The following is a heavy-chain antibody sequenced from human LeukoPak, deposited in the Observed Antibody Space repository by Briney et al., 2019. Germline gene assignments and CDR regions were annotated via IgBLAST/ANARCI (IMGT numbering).Heavy chain of an antibody. D-gene: IGHD2-15*01. J-gene: IGHJ4*02. CDR1: GYSLTSYY. CDR2: INLSGGST. V-gene: IGHV1-46*01. CDR3: ARAPGYCSGGSCSWFDY. Sequence: ASVKVSCKASGYSLTSYYIHWVRQAPGEGLEWMGIINLSGGSTRYAQKFQGRVTVTRDTSTSTVYMELSSLRSEDTAIYYCARAPGYCSGGSCSWFDYWGQGTLVTVSS.